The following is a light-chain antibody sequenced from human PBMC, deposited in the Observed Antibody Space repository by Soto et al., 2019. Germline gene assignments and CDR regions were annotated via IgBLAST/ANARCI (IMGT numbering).Light chain of an antibody. Sequence: EIVLTQSPATLSVSPGARATLSCRASQSVSSNLAWYQQKPGQAPRLLIYGASTRATGIPARFSGSGSGTEFTLTISSLQSEDFAVYYCQQYNNWPPWPFGQGSKADI. J-gene: IGKJ1*01. CDR3: QQYNNWPPWP. CDR1: QSVSSN. V-gene: IGKV3-15*01. CDR2: GAS.